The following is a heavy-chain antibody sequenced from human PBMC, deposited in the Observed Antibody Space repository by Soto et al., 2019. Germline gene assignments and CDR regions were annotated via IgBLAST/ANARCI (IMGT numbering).Heavy chain of an antibody. J-gene: IGHJ3*01. D-gene: IGHD3-22*01. V-gene: IGHV1-69*01. CDR2: IIPVFGTT. CDR1: GGTFATYG. Sequence: QVQLVQSGAEVKKPGSSVKVSCKASGGTFATYGISWVRQAPGEGLEWMGGIIPVFGTTNYAQKFQGRVTLTADESTSTAYMELSSLRSEDTALYYCASVGYYDSSGYPITPVDLWGQGTMVTVSS. CDR3: ASVGYYDSSGYPITPVDL.